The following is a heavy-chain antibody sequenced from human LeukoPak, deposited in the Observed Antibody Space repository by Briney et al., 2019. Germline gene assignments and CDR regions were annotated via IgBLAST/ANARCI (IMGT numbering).Heavy chain of an antibody. CDR3: ARGDWFDP. V-gene: IGHV3-48*04. CDR1: GFTFSNYP. J-gene: IGHJ5*02. Sequence: GGSLRLSCAASGFTFSNYPLHWVRQAPGKGLEWVSYISSSSSTIYYADSVKGRFTISRDNARNSLYLQMNSLRAEDTAVYYCARGDWFDPWGQGTLVTVSS. CDR2: ISSSSSTI.